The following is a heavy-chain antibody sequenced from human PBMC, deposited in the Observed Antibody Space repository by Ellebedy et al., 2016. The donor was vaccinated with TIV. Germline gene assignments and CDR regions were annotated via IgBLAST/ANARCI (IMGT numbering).Heavy chain of an antibody. CDR2: INYRGNS. CDR1: GGSFSGSF. CDR3: TRRRDGYTHDFYYGFDV. Sequence: SETPSLTXAVSGGSFSGSFWTWIRQPPGKGLEWIGEINYRGNSNHNPSLQSRVSISVDTSNNQFSLKLISVTAADTALYFCTRRRDGYTHDFYYGFDVWGQGTTVTVS. J-gene: IGHJ6*02. D-gene: IGHD5-24*01. V-gene: IGHV4-34*01.